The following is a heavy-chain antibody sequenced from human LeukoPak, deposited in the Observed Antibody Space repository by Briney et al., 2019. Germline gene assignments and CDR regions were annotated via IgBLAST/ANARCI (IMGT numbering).Heavy chain of an antibody. CDR1: GFTFSSYA. J-gene: IGHJ3*02. V-gene: IGHV3-7*01. D-gene: IGHD3-22*01. CDR3: ARDRLGSLYDSSGYGAFDI. Sequence: PGGSLRLSCAASGFTFSSYAMSWVRQAPGKGLEWVANIKQDGSEKYYVDSVKGRFTISRDNAKNSLYLQMNSLRAEDTAVYHCARDRLGSLYDSSGYGAFDIWGQGTMVTVSS. CDR2: IKQDGSEK.